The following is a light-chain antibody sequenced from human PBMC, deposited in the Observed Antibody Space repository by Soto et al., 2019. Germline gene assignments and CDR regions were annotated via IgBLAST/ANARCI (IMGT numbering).Light chain of an antibody. Sequence: DIQMTQSPSTLSASVGDRVTITCRASQTISSWLAWYQQKPGKAPKLLIYEASSLETEVPSRFSGSGSGTEFTLTISSLQPDDFATYYCQQYKSYPLTFGGGTKVEIK. CDR3: QQYKSYPLT. V-gene: IGKV1-5*03. J-gene: IGKJ4*01. CDR2: EAS. CDR1: QTISSW.